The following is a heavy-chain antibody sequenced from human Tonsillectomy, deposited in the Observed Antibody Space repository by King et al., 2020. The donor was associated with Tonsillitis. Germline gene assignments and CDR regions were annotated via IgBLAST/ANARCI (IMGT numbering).Heavy chain of an antibody. J-gene: IGHJ3*02. Sequence: QLVQSGAEVKEPGASVKVSCKASGYTFINYYMHWVRQAPGQGLEWMGKINPSGGNTNYVQKFQGRVTMTRDTSTSTVYMELSTLRSEDTAVYYCARTILTGYSQAFEIWGQGTMVTVSS. V-gene: IGHV1-46*03. CDR2: INPSGGNT. D-gene: IGHD3-9*01. CDR1: GYTFINYY. CDR3: ARTILTGYSQAFEI.